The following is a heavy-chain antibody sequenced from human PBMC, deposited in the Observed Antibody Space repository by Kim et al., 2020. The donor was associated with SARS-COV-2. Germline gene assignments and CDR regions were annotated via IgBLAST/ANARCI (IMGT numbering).Heavy chain of an antibody. CDR2: IYYSGST. CDR3: VCLDTSMSWFDP. V-gene: IGHV4-59*08. CDR1: GGSISSDY. Sequence: SETLSLTCTVSGGSISSDYWSWIRQPPGKGLEWIGYIYYSGSTNYNPSLKSRVTMSVDTSKNQFSLKLTSVTAADTAVYYCVCLDTSMSWFDPWGQGTLVNVSS. D-gene: IGHD5-18*01. J-gene: IGHJ5*02.